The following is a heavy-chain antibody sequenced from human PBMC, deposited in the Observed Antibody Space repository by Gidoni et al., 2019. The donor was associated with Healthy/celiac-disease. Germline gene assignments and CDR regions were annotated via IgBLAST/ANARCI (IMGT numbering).Heavy chain of an antibody. V-gene: IGHV4-59*01. D-gene: IGHD3-10*01. J-gene: IGHJ6*02. Sequence: VQLQESGPGLVKPSETLSITCTVSDGSISSYYWSWIRQPPGKGLEWIGYIYYSGSTNYNPSLKSRVTISVDTSKNQFSLKLSSVTAADTAVYYCARVWGSGISVYDVWGQGTTVTVSS. CDR1: DGSISSYY. CDR3: ARVWGSGISVYDV. CDR2: IYYSGST.